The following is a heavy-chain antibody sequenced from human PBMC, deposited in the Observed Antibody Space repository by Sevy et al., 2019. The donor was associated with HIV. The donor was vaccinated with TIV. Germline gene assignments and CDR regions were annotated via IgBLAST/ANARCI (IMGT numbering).Heavy chain of an antibody. CDR2: ISSSSSTI. D-gene: IGHD3-22*01. V-gene: IGHV3-48*02. CDR3: ARAGYFYDSSGQGFDY. Sequence: GGSLRLSCAASGFTFSSYSMNWVRQAPGKGLEWVSYISSSSSTIYYADSVKGRFTISRDNAKNSLYLQMNSLRDEDTAVYYCARAGYFYDSSGQGFDYWGQGTLVTVSS. CDR1: GFTFSSYS. J-gene: IGHJ4*02.